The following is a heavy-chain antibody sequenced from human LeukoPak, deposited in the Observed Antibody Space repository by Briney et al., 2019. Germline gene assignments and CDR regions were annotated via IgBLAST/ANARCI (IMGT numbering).Heavy chain of an antibody. J-gene: IGHJ4*02. D-gene: IGHD3-22*01. V-gene: IGHV3-21*01. CDR1: GFTFSSYS. CDR2: ISSSSSYI. CDR3: ARGGSSYYYDSSGYLDY. Sequence: GGSLRLSCAASGFTFSSYSMNWVRQAPGKGLEWVSSISSSSSYIYYADSVKGRFTISRDNAKNSLYLQMNSLRAEDTAVYYCARGGSSYYYDSSGYLDYWGQGTLVTVSS.